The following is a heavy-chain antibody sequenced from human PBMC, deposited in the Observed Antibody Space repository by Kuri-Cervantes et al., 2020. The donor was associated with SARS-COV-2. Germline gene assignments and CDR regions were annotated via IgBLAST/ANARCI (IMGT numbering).Heavy chain of an antibody. J-gene: IGHJ4*02. D-gene: IGHD1-26*01. CDR3: ARDSASRVAVGATITGH. CDR2: ISYDGSNK. CDR1: GFTFSSYA. Sequence: GESLNISCAASGFTFSSYAMSWVRQAPGKGLEWVAVISYDGSNKYYADSVKGRFTISRDNSKNTLYLQMNSLRAEDTAVYYCARDSASRVAVGATITGHWGQGTLVTVSS. V-gene: IGHV3-30-3*01.